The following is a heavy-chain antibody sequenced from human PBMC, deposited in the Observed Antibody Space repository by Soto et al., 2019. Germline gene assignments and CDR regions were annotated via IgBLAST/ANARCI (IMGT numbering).Heavy chain of an antibody. CDR3: ARGRHYDFWSGLGWFDP. CDR1: GYTFTGYY. D-gene: IGHD3-3*01. Sequence: QVQLVQSGAEVKKPGASVKVCCKASGYTFTGYYMHWVRQAPGQGLEWMGWINPNSGGTNYAQKFQGWVTMTRDTSISTAYMELSRLRSDDTAVYYCARGRHYDFWSGLGWFDPWGQGTLLTVSS. J-gene: IGHJ5*02. V-gene: IGHV1-2*04. CDR2: INPNSGGT.